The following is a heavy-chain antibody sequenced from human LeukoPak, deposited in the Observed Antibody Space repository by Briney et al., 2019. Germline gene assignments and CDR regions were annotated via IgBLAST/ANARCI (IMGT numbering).Heavy chain of an antibody. CDR1: GGSISSYH. J-gene: IGHJ4*02. V-gene: IGHV4-59*01. CDR3: ARERGAY. D-gene: IGHD1-26*01. Sequence: SETLSLTCTVSGGSISSYHWSWIRQPPGKGREWIGYIYYSGSTNHNPSLKSRVTISVDTSKNQFSLKLSSVTAADTVVYYCARERGAYWGQGTLVTVSS. CDR2: IYYSGST.